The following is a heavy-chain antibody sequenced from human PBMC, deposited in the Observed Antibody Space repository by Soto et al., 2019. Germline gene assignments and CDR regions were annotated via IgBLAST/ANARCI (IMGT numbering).Heavy chain of an antibody. D-gene: IGHD3-9*01. CDR3: ARDQRGRRTYYDILTGYPLDY. CDR1: GGTFSSYA. V-gene: IGHV1-69*13. J-gene: IGHJ4*02. Sequence: SVKVSCKASGGTFSSYAISWVRQAPGQGLEWMGGIIPIFGTANYAQKFQGRVTITADESTSTAYMELSSLRSEDTAVYYYARDQRGRRTYYDILTGYPLDYWGQGTLVTVSS. CDR2: IIPIFGTA.